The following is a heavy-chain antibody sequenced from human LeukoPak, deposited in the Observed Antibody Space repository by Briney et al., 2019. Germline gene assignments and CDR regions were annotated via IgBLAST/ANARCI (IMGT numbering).Heavy chain of an antibody. Sequence: SETLSLTCSVHGGSFSGDCWSWIRQPPGKGLEWIGEINHSGSTNYNPSLKTRVTISLDRSKDQFSLKLTSVTAADTAVYYCTRGKPGTVFGSWGRGTLVTVSS. CDR2: INHSGST. D-gene: IGHD3-3*01. J-gene: IGHJ5*01. V-gene: IGHV4-34*01. CDR1: GGSFSGDC. CDR3: TRGKPGTVFGS.